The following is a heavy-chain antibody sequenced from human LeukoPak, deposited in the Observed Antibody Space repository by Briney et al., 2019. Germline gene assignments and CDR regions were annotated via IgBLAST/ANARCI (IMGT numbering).Heavy chain of an antibody. CDR3: ATISGYYYFYYYMDV. Sequence: ASETLSLTCTVSGGSIRGTSYYWGWIRQPPGKGLEWIGSIYYSGSTNYNPSLKRRVTISVDTSKNQFSLKLSSVTAADTAVYYCATISGYYYFYYYMDVWGKGTTVTVS. J-gene: IGHJ6*03. V-gene: IGHV4-39*07. CDR2: IYYSGST. CDR1: GGSIRGTSYY. D-gene: IGHD3-22*01.